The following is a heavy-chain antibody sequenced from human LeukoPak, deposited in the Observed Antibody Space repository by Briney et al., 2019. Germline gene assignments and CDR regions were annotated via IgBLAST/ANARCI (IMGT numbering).Heavy chain of an antibody. V-gene: IGHV3-23*01. J-gene: IGHJ6*02. CDR1: GFTFSSYG. CDR2: ISGSGGST. D-gene: IGHD6-13*01. Sequence: GGSLRLSCAASGFTFSSYGMHWVRQAPGKGLEWVSAISGSGGSTYYADSVKGRFTISRGNSKNTLYLQMNSPRAEDTAVYYCAKDLGATVAAGNYYYYGMDVSGHGTTVTVSS. CDR3: AKDLGATVAAGNYYYYGMDV.